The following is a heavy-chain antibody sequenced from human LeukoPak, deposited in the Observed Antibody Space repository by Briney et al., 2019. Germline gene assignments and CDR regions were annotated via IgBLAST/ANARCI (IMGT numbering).Heavy chain of an antibody. CDR2: ISGSGGST. V-gene: IGHV3-23*01. J-gene: IGHJ4*02. Sequence: GGTLRLSCAASGFTFSSYGMSWVRQAPGKGLEWVSAISGSGGSTYYADSVKGRFTISRDNSKNTLYLQMNSLRAEDTAVYYCAKDLDYYGSGSYYRGPYYFDYWGQGTLVTVSS. D-gene: IGHD3-10*01. CDR3: AKDLDYYGSGSYYRGPYYFDY. CDR1: GFTFSSYG.